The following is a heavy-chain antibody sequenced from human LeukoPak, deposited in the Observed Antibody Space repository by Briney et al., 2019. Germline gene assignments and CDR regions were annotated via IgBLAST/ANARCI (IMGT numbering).Heavy chain of an antibody. V-gene: IGHV4-31*03. D-gene: IGHD3-22*01. CDR2: IYYSGST. CDR3: AFGNDSSGYYLIDY. J-gene: IGHJ4*02. Sequence: SETLSLTCTVSGGSISSGGYYWSWIRQHPGKGLEWIGYIYYSGSTYYNPSLKSRVTISVDTSKNQFSLKLSSVTAADTAVYYCAFGNDSSGYYLIDYWGQGTLVTVSS. CDR1: GGSISSGGYY.